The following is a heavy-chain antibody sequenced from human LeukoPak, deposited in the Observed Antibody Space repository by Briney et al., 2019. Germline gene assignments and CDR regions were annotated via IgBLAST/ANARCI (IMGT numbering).Heavy chain of an antibody. D-gene: IGHD6-19*01. CDR3: ARDDSREAGTDY. V-gene: IGHV3-53*01. Sequence: GGSLRLSCAASGFTVISNYMSWVRQAPGKGLEWVSVIYSGGSTYYADSVQGRFTISRDNSKNTLYLQMNSLRVEDTAIYYCARDDSREAGTDYWGQGTLVTVSS. J-gene: IGHJ4*02. CDR1: GFTVISNY. CDR2: IYSGGST.